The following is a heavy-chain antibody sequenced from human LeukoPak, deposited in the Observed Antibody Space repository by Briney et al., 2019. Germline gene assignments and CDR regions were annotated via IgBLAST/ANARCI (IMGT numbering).Heavy chain of an antibody. V-gene: IGHV3-53*01. J-gene: IGHJ4*02. Sequence: GGSLRLSCAASGFTVSSNYMSWVRQAPGKGLEWVSVIYSGGSTYYADSVKGRFTISRDNSKNTLYLQMNSLRAEDTAVYYCARGPQDTYYYDSSGYYYNWGQGTLVTVSS. D-gene: IGHD3-22*01. CDR2: IYSGGST. CDR1: GFTVSSNY. CDR3: ARGPQDTYYYDSSGYYYN.